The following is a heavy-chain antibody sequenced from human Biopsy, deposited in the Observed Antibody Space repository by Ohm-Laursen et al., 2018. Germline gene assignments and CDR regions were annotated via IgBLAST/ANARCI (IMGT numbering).Heavy chain of an antibody. Sequence: SLRLSCSASGFTFSNYGMHWVRQAPGKGLEWLAVIWYDGSNKYYGDSVQGRFTISRDNSKNTVYLQMNSLRAEDTAIYYCARDSTIDTVTTVDYWGQGTLVTVSS. CDR2: IWYDGSNK. J-gene: IGHJ4*02. CDR1: GFTFSNYG. CDR3: ARDSTIDTVTTVDY. D-gene: IGHD4-11*01. V-gene: IGHV3-33*01.